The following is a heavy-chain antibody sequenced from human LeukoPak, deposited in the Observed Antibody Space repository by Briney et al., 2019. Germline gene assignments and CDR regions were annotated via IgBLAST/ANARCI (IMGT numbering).Heavy chain of an antibody. CDR1: GFSLDTSGVG. Sequence: SGLTLVNPTQTLTLTCSFSGFSLDTSGVGVAWIRQPPGKALEWLSLIYWDDDKRYKTSLERRLTITKDTSKNQVVLTMTNMDPVDTATYYCAHGFSMDRGGHFDYWGQGTLVSVSS. V-gene: IGHV2-5*02. CDR3: AHGFSMDRGGHFDY. D-gene: IGHD3-10*01. J-gene: IGHJ4*02. CDR2: IYWDDDK.